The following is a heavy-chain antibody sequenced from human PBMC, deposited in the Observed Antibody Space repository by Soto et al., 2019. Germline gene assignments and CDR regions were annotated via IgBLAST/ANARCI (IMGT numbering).Heavy chain of an antibody. D-gene: IGHD2-21*02. J-gene: IGHJ4*02. CDR3: ARHLPYCGGDCYSLDY. Sequence: QVQLQESGPGLVKPSETLSLTCTVSGGSISSYYWSWIRQPPGKGLEWIGYIYHSASTKYSPSLKRRVTISVDTSKNQFSLNLSSVTAADTAVYYGARHLPYCGGDCYSLDYWGQGTLVTVSS. CDR1: GGSISSYY. V-gene: IGHV4-59*08. CDR2: IYHSAST.